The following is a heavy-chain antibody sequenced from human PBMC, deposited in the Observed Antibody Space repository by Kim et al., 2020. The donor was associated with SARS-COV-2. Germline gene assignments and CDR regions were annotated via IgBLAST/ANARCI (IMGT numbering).Heavy chain of an antibody. V-gene: IGHV4-39*01. D-gene: IGHD1-26*01. CDR3: ASLGWPNGVYYYYGMDV. CDR2: IYYSGST. Sequence: SETLSLTCTVSGGSISSSSYYWGWIRQPPGKGLEWIGSIYYSGSTYYHPSLKSRVTISVDTSKNQFSLKLSSVTAADTAVYYCASLGWPNGVYYYYGMDVWGQGTTVTVSS. J-gene: IGHJ6*02. CDR1: GGSISSSSYY.